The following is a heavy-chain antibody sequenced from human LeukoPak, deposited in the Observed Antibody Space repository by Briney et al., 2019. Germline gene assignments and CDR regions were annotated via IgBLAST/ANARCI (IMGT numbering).Heavy chain of an antibody. Sequence: GASVKVSCKASGGTFSSYAISWVRQAPGQGLEWMGGIIPIFGTANYAQKFQGRVTITADKSTSTAYMELSSLRSEDTAAYYCARASNDYGDYQYFQHWGQGTLVTVSS. D-gene: IGHD4-17*01. V-gene: IGHV1-69*06. J-gene: IGHJ1*01. CDR1: GGTFSSYA. CDR3: ARASNDYGDYQYFQH. CDR2: IIPIFGTA.